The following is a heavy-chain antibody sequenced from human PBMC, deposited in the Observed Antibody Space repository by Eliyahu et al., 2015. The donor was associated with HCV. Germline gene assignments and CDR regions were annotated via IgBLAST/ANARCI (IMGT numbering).Heavy chain of an antibody. Sequence: EVQLVESGGGLVKPGGSLRLSCAASGFTFSSYSMNWVRQAPGKGLEWVSSISSSSSYIYYADSVKGRFTISRDNAKNSLYLQMNSLRAEDTAVYYCASHSGYDAYFDYWGQGTLVTVSS. CDR2: ISSSSSYI. J-gene: IGHJ4*02. D-gene: IGHD5-12*01. CDR1: GFTFSSYS. CDR3: ASHSGYDAYFDY. V-gene: IGHV3-21*01.